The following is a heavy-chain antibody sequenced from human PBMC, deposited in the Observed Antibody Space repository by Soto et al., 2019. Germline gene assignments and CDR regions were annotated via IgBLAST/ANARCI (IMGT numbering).Heavy chain of an antibody. Sequence: PSETLSLTCSVSGGSISSGNNYWTWIRQHPGEGLEWTGNIYYSGRNYYNPSLKRWVTISVDTSKNQFFLKLSSVTAADTAVYYCARRAQMTAVTGSSYYYYCLDVWGQGTTVTVSS. D-gene: IGHD4-4*01. CDR2: IYYSGRN. CDR3: ARRAQMTAVTGSSYYYYCLDV. CDR1: GGSISSGNNY. J-gene: IGHJ6*02. V-gene: IGHV4-31*02.